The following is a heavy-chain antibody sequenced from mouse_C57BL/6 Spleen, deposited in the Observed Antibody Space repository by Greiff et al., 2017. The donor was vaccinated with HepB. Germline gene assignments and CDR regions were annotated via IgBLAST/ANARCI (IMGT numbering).Heavy chain of an antibody. J-gene: IGHJ3*01. CDR1: GYTFTDYN. CDR3: ASDGYYGGFAY. D-gene: IGHD2-3*01. CDR2: INPNNGGT. Sequence: EVQLQQSGPELVKPGASVKIPCKASGYTFTDYNMDWVKQSHGKSLEWIGDINPNNGGTIYNQKFKGKATLTVDKSSSTAYMELRSLTSEDTAVYYCASDGYYGGFAYWGQGTLVTVSA. V-gene: IGHV1-18*01.